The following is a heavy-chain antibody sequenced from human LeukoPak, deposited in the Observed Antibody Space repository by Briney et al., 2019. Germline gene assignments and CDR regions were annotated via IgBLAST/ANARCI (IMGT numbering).Heavy chain of an antibody. CDR3: ARVPPSAHQLFSSDY. D-gene: IGHD2-2*01. CDR2: INPNSGGT. J-gene: IGHJ4*02. Sequence: GASVKVSCKASGYTFTGYYMHWVRQAPGQGLEWMGWINPNSGGTNYAQKFQGRVTMTRDTSISTAYMELSRLRSDDTAVYYCARVPPSAHQLFSSDYWGQGTPVTVSS. CDR1: GYTFTGYY. V-gene: IGHV1-2*02.